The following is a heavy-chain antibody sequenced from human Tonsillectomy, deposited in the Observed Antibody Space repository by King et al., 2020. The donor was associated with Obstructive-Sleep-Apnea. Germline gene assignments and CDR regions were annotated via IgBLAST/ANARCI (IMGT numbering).Heavy chain of an antibody. CDR2: IYYSGST. CDR3: ARNTEHYYYYGMDV. Sequence: QLQESGPGLVKPSETLSLTCTVSGDSISSYYWSWIRQPPGKGLEWIGYIYYSGSTNYNPSLKSRVTISVDTSKNQFSLKLSSVTAADTAVYYCARNTEHYYYYGMDVWGQGTTVTVSS. V-gene: IGHV4-59*08. CDR1: GDSISSYY. D-gene: IGHD1-26*01. J-gene: IGHJ6*02.